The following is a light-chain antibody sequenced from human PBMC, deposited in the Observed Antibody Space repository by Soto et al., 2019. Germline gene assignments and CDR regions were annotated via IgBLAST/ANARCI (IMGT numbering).Light chain of an antibody. CDR1: SSDVGGYNY. CDR3: SSYTSSSTLLV. Sequence: QSPLTQPACVSGSPGQSSTISCTGTSSDVGGYNYVSWYQQHPGKAPKLMIYEVSNRPSGVSNRFSGSKSGNTASLTISGLQAEDEADYYCSSYTSSSTLLVFGGGTKLTVL. J-gene: IGLJ2*01. CDR2: EVS. V-gene: IGLV2-14*01.